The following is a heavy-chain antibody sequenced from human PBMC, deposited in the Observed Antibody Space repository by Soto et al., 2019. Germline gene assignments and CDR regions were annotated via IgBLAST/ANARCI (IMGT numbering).Heavy chain of an antibody. V-gene: IGHV1-58*01. CDR1: GFTFTSSA. Sequence: SVKVSCKASGFTFTSSAVQWVRQARGQRLEWIGWIVVGSGNTNYAQKFQERVTITRDMSTSTAYMELSSLRSEDTAVYYCAAGARWSGYSGDVWGPGTTVTVSS. CDR3: AAGARWSGYSGDV. CDR2: IVVGSGNT. D-gene: IGHD3-3*01. J-gene: IGHJ6*02.